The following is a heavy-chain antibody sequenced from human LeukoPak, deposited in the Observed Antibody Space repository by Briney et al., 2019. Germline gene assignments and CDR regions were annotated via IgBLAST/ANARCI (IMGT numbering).Heavy chain of an antibody. CDR2: FYRGDSYT. D-gene: IGHD6-19*01. J-gene: IGHJ6*02. Sequence: GESLKISCKCSGYSFTSYWIGLVRQMPRKVVELVGIFYRGDSYTRYSPSFQGQVTISADKFISTAYLHWSSLKASDTAMYYCARTDRRSGWFQYYYYGMDVWGQGTTVTVSS. V-gene: IGHV5-51*01. CDR1: GYSFTSYW. CDR3: ARTDRRSGWFQYYYYGMDV.